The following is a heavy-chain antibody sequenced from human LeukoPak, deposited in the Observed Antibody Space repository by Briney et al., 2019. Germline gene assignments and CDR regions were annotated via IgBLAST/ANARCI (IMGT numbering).Heavy chain of an antibody. CDR3: AREVWGPEC. CDR1: GFTFTKYW. D-gene: IGHD1-14*01. V-gene: IGHV3-7*01. CDR2: IKQDGSDK. Sequence: AGGSLRLSCAASGFTFTKYWMTWVRQAPGKGLEWVGNIKQDGSDKNYMDSVKGRFTISRDNPKNTVYLQMNSLRAEDTAVYYCAREVWGPECWGQGALVTVAS. J-gene: IGHJ1*01.